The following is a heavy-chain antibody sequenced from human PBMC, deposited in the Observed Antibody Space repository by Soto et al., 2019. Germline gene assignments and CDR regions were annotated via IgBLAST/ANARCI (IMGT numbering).Heavy chain of an antibody. J-gene: IGHJ5*02. CDR1: GGSISSGGYY. CDR2: IYYSGST. Sequence: KPSETLSLTCAVSGGSISSGGYYWSWIRQHPGKGLEWIGYIYYSGSTYYNPSLKSRVTISVDTSKNQFSLKLSSVTAADTAVYYCARDNHPEYCSSTSCPWAPEGSWFDPWGQGTLVTVSS. D-gene: IGHD2-2*01. CDR3: ARDNHPEYCSSTSCPWAPEGSWFDP. V-gene: IGHV4-31*11.